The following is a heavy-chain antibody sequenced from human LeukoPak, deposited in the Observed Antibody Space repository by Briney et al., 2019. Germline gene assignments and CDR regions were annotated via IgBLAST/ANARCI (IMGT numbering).Heavy chain of an antibody. J-gene: IGHJ4*02. Sequence: SGPTLVNPTQTLTLTCTFSGFSLTTRGVGVGWIRQTPVKALGGLAFIYWNDDTRYSPSLKRRLTITKDPSKNQVVLTMTNMDPVDTATYYCVHIYLYTSSGLDYWGPGTLVTVSS. V-gene: IGHV2-5*01. CDR3: VHIYLYTSSGLDY. CDR2: IYWNDDT. D-gene: IGHD3-16*02. CDR1: GFSLTTRGVG.